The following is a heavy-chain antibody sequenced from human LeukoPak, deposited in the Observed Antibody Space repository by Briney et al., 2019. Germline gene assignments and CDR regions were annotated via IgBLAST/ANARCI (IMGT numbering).Heavy chain of an antibody. CDR1: GGTFSSYA. V-gene: IGHV1-69*05. Sequence: SVKVSCKASGGTFSSYAISWVRQAPGQGLEWMGGIIPIFGTANYAQKFQGRVTITTDGSTSTAYMELSSLRSEDTAVYYCARGDSRSSWVYFDYWGQGTLVTVSS. CDR3: ARGDSRSSWVYFDY. CDR2: IIPIFGTA. J-gene: IGHJ4*02. D-gene: IGHD6-6*01.